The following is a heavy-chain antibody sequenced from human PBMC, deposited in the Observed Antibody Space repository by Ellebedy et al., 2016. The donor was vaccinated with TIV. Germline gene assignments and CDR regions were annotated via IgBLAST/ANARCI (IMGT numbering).Heavy chain of an antibody. CDR2: IIPIFGTA. V-gene: IGHV1-69*13. D-gene: IGHD2-21*02. J-gene: IGHJ5*02. Sequence: ASVKVSXKASRGTFSSYAISWVRQASGQELAWMGGIIPIFGTANYAQKFQGRVTITADESTSTAYMELSSLRSEDTAVYYCASGYCGGDCYSRGWWFDPWGQGTLVTVSS. CDR1: RGTFSSYA. CDR3: ASGYCGGDCYSRGWWFDP.